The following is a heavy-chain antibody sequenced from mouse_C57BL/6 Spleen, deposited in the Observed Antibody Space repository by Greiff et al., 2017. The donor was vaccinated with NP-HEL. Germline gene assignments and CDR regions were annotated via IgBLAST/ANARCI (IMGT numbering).Heavy chain of an antibody. CDR2: IHPNSGST. CDR1: GYTFTSYW. D-gene: IGHD2-5*01. CDR3: ARGGSGYSNYFYYAMDY. V-gene: IGHV1-64*01. J-gene: IGHJ4*01. Sequence: QVHVKQPGAELVKPGASVKLSCKASGYTFTSYWMHWVKQRPGQGLEWIGMIHPNSGSTNYNEKFQSKATLTVDKSSSTAYMHLSSLTSEDSAVYYCARGGSGYSNYFYYAMDYWGQGTSATVSS.